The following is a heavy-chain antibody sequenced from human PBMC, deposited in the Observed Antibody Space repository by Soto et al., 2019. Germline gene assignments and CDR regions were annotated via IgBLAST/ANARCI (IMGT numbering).Heavy chain of an antibody. CDR2: IIPIFGTA. V-gene: IGHV1-69*01. J-gene: IGHJ6*01. Sequence: QVQLVQSGAEVKKPGSSVKVSCKASGGTFSSYAISWVRQAPGQGLEWMGGIIPIFGTANYAQKFQGRVTITADESTSTAXXXXSXXXXXXXXXXXXXXXXSRYDFWSGIYGMDVXXXGXXXTVSX. CDR1: GGTFSSYA. D-gene: IGHD3-3*01. CDR3: XXXXSRYDFWSGIYGMDV.